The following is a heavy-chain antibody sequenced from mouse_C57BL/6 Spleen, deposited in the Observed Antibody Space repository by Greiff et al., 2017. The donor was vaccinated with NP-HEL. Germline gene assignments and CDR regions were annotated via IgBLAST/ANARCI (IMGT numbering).Heavy chain of an antibody. Sequence: QVQLQQPGAELVKPGASVKLSCKASGYTFTSYWMQWVKQRPGQGLEWIGEIDPSDSYTNYNQKFKGKATLTVDTSSSTAYMQLSSLTSEDSAVYYCARKGDYYGSSPYFDYWGQGTTLTVSS. CDR3: ARKGDYYGSSPYFDY. CDR2: IDPSDSYT. V-gene: IGHV1-50*01. D-gene: IGHD1-1*01. J-gene: IGHJ2*01. CDR1: GYTFTSYW.